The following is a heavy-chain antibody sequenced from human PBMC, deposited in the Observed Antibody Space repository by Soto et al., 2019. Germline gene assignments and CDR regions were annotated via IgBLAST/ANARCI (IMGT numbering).Heavy chain of an antibody. D-gene: IGHD6-13*01. V-gene: IGHV3-23*01. CDR1: GFTFSSYA. CDR2: ITGGAGSGSVGYT. CDR3: AYSSTPFDY. Sequence: GGSLRLSCAASGFTFSSYAMSWVRQAPGKGLEWVSTITGGAGSGSVGYTFYADSVKGRFTISRDNSKNTLYLQMNSLRAEDTAVYYCAYSSTPFDYWGQGTLVTVSS. J-gene: IGHJ4*02.